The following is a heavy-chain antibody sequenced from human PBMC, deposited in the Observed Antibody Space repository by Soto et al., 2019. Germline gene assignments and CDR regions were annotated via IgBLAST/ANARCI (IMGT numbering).Heavy chain of an antibody. CDR1: GGTFSSYA. D-gene: IGHD2-2*01. J-gene: IGHJ6*02. Sequence: SVKVSFKASGGTFSSYAISWVRQAPGQGLEWMGGIIPIFGTANYAQKFQGRVTITADESTSTAYMELSSLRSEDTAVYYCARSLGYCSSTSCSDYYYYGMDVWGQGTTVTVSS. CDR2: IIPIFGTA. V-gene: IGHV1-69*13. CDR3: ARSLGYCSSTSCSDYYYYGMDV.